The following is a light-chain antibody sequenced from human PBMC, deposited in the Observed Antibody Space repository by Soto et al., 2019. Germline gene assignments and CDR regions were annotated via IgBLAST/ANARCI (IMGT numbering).Light chain of an antibody. CDR1: QSLRGL. Sequence: LTPYPVTLSLSPGERATLSFRASQSLRGLLAWYQQKPGQAPRLLIYDASNRATGIPARFSGSGSGTDFTLTISSLEPEDFAVYYCHQRSNWPPITFGQGTRLEIK. CDR2: DAS. J-gene: IGKJ5*01. CDR3: HQRSNWPPIT. V-gene: IGKV3-11*01.